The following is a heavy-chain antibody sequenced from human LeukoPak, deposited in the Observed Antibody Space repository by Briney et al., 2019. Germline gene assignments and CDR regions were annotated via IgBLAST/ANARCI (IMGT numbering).Heavy chain of an antibody. CDR1: GYTFTSYY. CDR2: INPSGGST. Sequence: ASVKVSCKASGYTFTSYYMHWVRQAPGQGLEWMGIINPSGGSTSYAQKFQGRVTMTRDTSTSTVYMELSSLRSEDTAVYYCARGGYYYDSSSPPVDYWGQGTLVTVSS. J-gene: IGHJ4*02. CDR3: ARGGYYYDSSSPPVDY. D-gene: IGHD3-22*01. V-gene: IGHV1-46*01.